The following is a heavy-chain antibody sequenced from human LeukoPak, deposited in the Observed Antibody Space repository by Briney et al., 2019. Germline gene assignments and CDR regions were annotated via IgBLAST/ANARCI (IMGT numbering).Heavy chain of an antibody. CDR1: GFTFSSYS. J-gene: IGHJ6*03. D-gene: IGHD6-6*01. Sequence: GGSLRLSCAASGFTFSSYSMNWVRQAPGKGLEWVSSISSSSSYIYYADSVKGRFTISRDNAKNSLYLQMNSLRAEDTAVYYCARVRSSSTHYYYYMDVWGKGTTVTVSS. CDR3: ARVRSSSTHYYYYMDV. V-gene: IGHV3-21*01. CDR2: ISSSSSYI.